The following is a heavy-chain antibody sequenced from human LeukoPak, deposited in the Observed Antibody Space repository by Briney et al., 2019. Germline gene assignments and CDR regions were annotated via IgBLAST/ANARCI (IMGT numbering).Heavy chain of an antibody. CDR3: ARDVLPEGYCSGGSCYSQEPYNWFDP. Sequence: ASVKVSCKASGYTFTGYYMHWVRQAPGQGLEWMGWINPNSGGTNYAQKFRGRVTMTRDTSISTAYMELSRLRSDDTAVYYCARDVLPEGYCSGGSCYSQEPYNWFDPWGQGTLVTVSS. CDR1: GYTFTGYY. CDR2: INPNSGGT. D-gene: IGHD2-15*01. V-gene: IGHV1-2*02. J-gene: IGHJ5*02.